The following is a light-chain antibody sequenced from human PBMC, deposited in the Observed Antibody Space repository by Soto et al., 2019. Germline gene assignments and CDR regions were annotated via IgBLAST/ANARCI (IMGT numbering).Light chain of an antibody. J-gene: IGLJ1*01. V-gene: IGLV2-23*01. CDR1: SSDLGSYNL. Sequence: SALTQPASVSGSPGQSITISCTGTSSDLGSYNLASWYQQHPGKAPKLMIYEGSKRPSGVSNRFSGSKSGNTASLTISGLQAEDEADYYCCSYAGSTTFVFGTGTKVTVL. CDR2: EGS. CDR3: CSYAGSTTFV.